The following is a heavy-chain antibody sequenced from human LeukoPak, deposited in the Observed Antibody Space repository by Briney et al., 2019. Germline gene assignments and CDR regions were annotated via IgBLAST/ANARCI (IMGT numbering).Heavy chain of an antibody. CDR1: GYTFTRYD. V-gene: IGHV1-8*01. CDR3: ARGCSSTSCHSRDFDY. CDR2: MNPNSGNT. Sequence: ASVKVSCKASGYTFTRYDINWVRQATGQGLEWMGWMNPNSGNTGYAQKFQGRVTMTRNTSISTAYMELSSLRSEDTAVYYCARGCSSTSCHSRDFDYWGQGTLVTVSS. D-gene: IGHD2-2*01. J-gene: IGHJ4*02.